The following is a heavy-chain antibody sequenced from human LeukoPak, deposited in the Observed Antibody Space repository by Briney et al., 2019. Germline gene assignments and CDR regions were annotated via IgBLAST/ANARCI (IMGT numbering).Heavy chain of an antibody. Sequence: GGSLRLSCAASGFTFSSYWMHWVRHAPGKGLVWVSRINSDGSSTSYADSVKGRFTISRDNAKNTLYLQMNSLRAEDTAVYYCAKVYCSSTSCYKFDPWGQGTLVTVSS. CDR3: AKVYCSSTSCYKFDP. CDR1: GFTFSSYW. V-gene: IGHV3-74*01. D-gene: IGHD2-2*02. J-gene: IGHJ5*02. CDR2: INSDGSST.